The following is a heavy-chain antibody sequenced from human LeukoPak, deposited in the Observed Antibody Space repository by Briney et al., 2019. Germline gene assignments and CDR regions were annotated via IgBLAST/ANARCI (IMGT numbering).Heavy chain of an antibody. D-gene: IGHD1-14*01. CDR2: ISSSSSTI. J-gene: IGHJ6*03. Sequence: PGGSLRLSCAASGFTFSSYAMSWVRQAPGKGLEWVSYISSSSSTIYYADSVKGRFTISRDNAKNSLYLQMNSLRAEDTAVYYCARVPGILPYYYYYMDVWGKGTTVTVSS. CDR3: ARVPGILPYYYYYMDV. V-gene: IGHV3-48*01. CDR1: GFTFSSYA.